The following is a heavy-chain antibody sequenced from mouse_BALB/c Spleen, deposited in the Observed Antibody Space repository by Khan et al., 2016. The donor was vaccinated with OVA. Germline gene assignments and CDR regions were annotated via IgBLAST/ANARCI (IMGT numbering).Heavy chain of an antibody. Sequence: LEESGAELARPGASVKMSCKASGYTFTSYTIHWIKLRPGQGLEWIGYINPSNGYTNYNQKFRDKATLTADKSSTTAYMQLSSLTSDDSAVYNCVRDGAYHRNDGWFAYWGQGTLVTVSA. J-gene: IGHJ3*01. D-gene: IGHD2-14*01. CDR3: VRDGAYHRNDGWFAY. CDR2: INPSNGYT. V-gene: IGHV1-4*01. CDR1: GYTFTSYT.